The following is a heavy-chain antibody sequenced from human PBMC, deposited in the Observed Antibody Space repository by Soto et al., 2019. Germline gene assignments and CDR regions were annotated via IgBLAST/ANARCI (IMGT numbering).Heavy chain of an antibody. CDR2: IYYSGST. D-gene: IGHD2-2*01. V-gene: IGHV4-30-4*01. J-gene: IGHJ2*01. Sequence: QVQLQESGPGLVKPSQTLSLTCTVSGGSISSGDYYWSRIRHPPGKGLEWIGYIYYSGSTYYNPSLKSRVTISVDTSKNQFSLKLSSVTAADTAVYYCARAGYCSSTSCYPRYWYFDLWGRGTLVTVSS. CDR1: GGSISSGDYY. CDR3: ARAGYCSSTSCYPRYWYFDL.